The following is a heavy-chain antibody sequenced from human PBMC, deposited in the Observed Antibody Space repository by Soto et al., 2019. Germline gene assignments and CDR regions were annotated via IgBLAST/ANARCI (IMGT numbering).Heavy chain of an antibody. V-gene: IGHV6-1*01. Sequence: SQTLSLTCAISGDSVSSNSAAWNWIRQSPSRGLDWLGRTYYGSKWYNDYAVSVKSRITINPDTSKNQFSMQLNSVTPEDMAVYYWARSLVTPKYYYDSSGSYYFDYWGQGTLVTVSS. CDR2: TYYGSKWYN. CDR3: ARSLVTPKYYYDSSGSYYFDY. CDR1: GDSVSSNSAA. J-gene: IGHJ4*02. D-gene: IGHD3-22*01.